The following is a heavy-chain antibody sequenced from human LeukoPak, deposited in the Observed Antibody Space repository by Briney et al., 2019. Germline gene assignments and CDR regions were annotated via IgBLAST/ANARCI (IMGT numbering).Heavy chain of an antibody. CDR2: INHSGST. Sequence: SETLSLTCAVYGGSFSGYYWSWIRQSPGKGLEWIGEINHSGSTNYNPSLKSRVTISVDTSKNQFSLKLSSVTAADTAVYYCARGGYGSGSYYDYWGQGTLVTVSS. CDR1: GGSFSGYY. CDR3: ARGGYGSGSYYDY. V-gene: IGHV4-34*01. D-gene: IGHD3-10*01. J-gene: IGHJ4*02.